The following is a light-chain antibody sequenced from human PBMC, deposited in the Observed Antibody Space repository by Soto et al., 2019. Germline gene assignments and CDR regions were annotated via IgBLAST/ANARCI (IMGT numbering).Light chain of an antibody. Sequence: DIQMTQSPSSLSASVGDRVTITCRASQSISSYLNWYQQKPGKAPKLLIYAASSLQSGVPSRFSGSGSETDFTLTISSLQPEDFATYSCQQSYSSTWTFGQGTKGDIK. CDR2: AAS. CDR3: QQSYSSTWT. CDR1: QSISSY. J-gene: IGKJ1*01. V-gene: IGKV1-39*01.